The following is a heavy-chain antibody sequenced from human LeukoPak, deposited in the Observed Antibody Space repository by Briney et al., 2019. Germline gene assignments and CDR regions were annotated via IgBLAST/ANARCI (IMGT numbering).Heavy chain of an antibody. D-gene: IGHD3-3*01. Sequence: GASVKVSCKASGYTFTSYGISWVRQAPGQGLEWMGWISAYNGNTNYAQKLQGRVTMTTDTSTSTAYMELRSLRSDDTAVYYCARDLSTYYDFWSGFSPCDYWGQGTLVTVSS. V-gene: IGHV1-18*01. CDR3: ARDLSTYYDFWSGFSPCDY. J-gene: IGHJ4*02. CDR1: GYTFTSYG. CDR2: ISAYNGNT.